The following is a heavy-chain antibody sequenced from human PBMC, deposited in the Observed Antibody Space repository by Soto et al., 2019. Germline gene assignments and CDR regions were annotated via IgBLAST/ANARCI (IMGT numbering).Heavy chain of an antibody. Sequence: GASVKVSCKASGYTFTSYYMHWVRQAPGQGLEWMGIINPSGGSTSYAQKFQGRVTMTRDTSTSTVYMELSSLRSEDTAVYYCARVGDFWSGYSLVGSDYWGQGTLVTVSS. D-gene: IGHD3-3*01. J-gene: IGHJ4*02. CDR2: INPSGGST. CDR3: ARVGDFWSGYSLVGSDY. V-gene: IGHV1-46*01. CDR1: GYTFTSYY.